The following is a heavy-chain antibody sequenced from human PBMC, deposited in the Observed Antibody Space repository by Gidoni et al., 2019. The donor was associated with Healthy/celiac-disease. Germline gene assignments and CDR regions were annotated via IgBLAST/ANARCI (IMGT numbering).Heavy chain of an antibody. CDR2: IYSGGST. V-gene: IGHV3-66*01. CDR1: GFTVSSNY. D-gene: IGHD3-16*01. Sequence: VQLVESGGGLVQPGECLRLSCAASGFTVSSNYMNGVRLAPGQGLEWVAVIYSGGSTYYADSVKGRFTISRDNSKNTLYLQMNSLRAEDTAVYYCARGLPDGSWGQGTLVTVSA. J-gene: IGHJ5*02. CDR3: ARGLPDGS.